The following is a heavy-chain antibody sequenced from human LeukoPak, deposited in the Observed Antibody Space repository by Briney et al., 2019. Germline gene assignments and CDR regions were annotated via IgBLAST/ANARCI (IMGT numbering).Heavy chain of an antibody. CDR1: GFTFSSYG. V-gene: IGHV3-23*01. CDR3: AKVGPGITMIVVANFDY. Sequence: GGTLRLSCAASGFTFSSYGMSWVRQAPGKGLEWVSAISGSGGSTYYADSVKGRFTISRDNSKNTLYLQMNSLRAEDTAVYYCAKVGPGITMIVVANFDYWGQGTLVTVSS. J-gene: IGHJ4*02. CDR2: ISGSGGST. D-gene: IGHD3-22*01.